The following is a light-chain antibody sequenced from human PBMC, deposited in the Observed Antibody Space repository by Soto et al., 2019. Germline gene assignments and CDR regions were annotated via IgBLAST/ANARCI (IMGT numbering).Light chain of an antibody. CDR2: EVR. CDR1: MRDIGAYNL. J-gene: IGLJ1*01. CDR3: AAWDASLSGYV. Sequence: QSALTQPASVSGSPGQSITISCAGTMRDIGAYNLVSWYQQHPGKAPRLIFYEVRNRPSGIPLRFSASKSGNTASLAIRGLRSEDEADYYCAAWDASLSGYVFGSGTKLTVL. V-gene: IGLV2-14*03.